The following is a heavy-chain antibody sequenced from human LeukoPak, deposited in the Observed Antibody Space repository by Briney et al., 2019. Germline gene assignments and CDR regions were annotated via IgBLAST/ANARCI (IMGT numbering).Heavy chain of an antibody. CDR1: GCFISNSY. V-gene: IGHV4-59*08. CDR3: ARRRGPSSYYFDY. CDR2: IYYSGST. J-gene: IGHJ4*02. Sequence: SETLSLTCNVSGCFISNSYWIWIRQPPGQGLEWIGYIYYSGSTNYNPSLKSRVSISLDTSKNQFSLKLGSVTAADTAVYYCARRRGPSSYYFDYWGQGTLVTVSS. D-gene: IGHD3-10*01.